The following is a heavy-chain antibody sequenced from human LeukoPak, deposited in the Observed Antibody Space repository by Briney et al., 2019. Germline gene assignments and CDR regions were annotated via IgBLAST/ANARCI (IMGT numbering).Heavy chain of an antibody. CDR1: GFTFSSYA. D-gene: IGHD5-18*01. CDR2: ISGSGGST. J-gene: IGHJ4*02. Sequence: GGSLRLSCAASGFTFSSYAMSWVRQAPGKGLEWVSAISGSGGSTYYADSVKGRFTISRDNSKSTLYLQMNSLRAEDSAIYYCATYRQVLLPFESWGQGTLVTVSS. CDR3: ATYRQVLLPFES. V-gene: IGHV3-23*01.